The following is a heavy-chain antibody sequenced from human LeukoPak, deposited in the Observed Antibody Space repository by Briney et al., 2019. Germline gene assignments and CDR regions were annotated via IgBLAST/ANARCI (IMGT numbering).Heavy chain of an antibody. J-gene: IGHJ4*02. CDR3: ARTIDY. CDR2: ISYDGRTT. Sequence: PGGSLRLSCVASGFSFGSYWMHWVRQSPGRGLVWVSRISYDGRTTDYADSVKGRFTISRDNAKNTLYLQVSSLRVEDTGLYYCARTIDYWGQGTLVTVSS. V-gene: IGHV3-74*01. CDR1: GFSFGSYW.